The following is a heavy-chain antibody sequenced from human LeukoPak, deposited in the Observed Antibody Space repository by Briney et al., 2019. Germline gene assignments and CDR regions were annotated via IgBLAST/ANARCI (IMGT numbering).Heavy chain of an antibody. Sequence: GGSLRLSCAASGFTFSSYAMNWVRQAPGKGLEWVSVIYSGGSTYYADSVKGRFTISRDNSKNTLYLQMNTLRAEDTAVYYCARRYSSGWWIDYWGQGTLVTVSS. CDR3: ARRYSSGWWIDY. CDR1: GFTFSSYA. CDR2: IYSGGST. V-gene: IGHV3-23*03. J-gene: IGHJ4*02. D-gene: IGHD6-19*01.